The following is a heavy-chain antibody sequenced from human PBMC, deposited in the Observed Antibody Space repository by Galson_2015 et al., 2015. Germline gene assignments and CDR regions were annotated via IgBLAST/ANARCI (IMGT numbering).Heavy chain of an antibody. CDR1: GFTFSRSA. V-gene: IGHV3-23*01. CDR2: ISGSGLDWVSSISGSGATT. J-gene: IGHJ4*02. D-gene: IGHD6-19*01. Sequence: LRLSCAASGFTFSRSAMTWVRQAPGKGLAWVSSISGSGLDWVSSISGSGATTYYTDSVKGRFTISRDNSKNTLYLQVSGLRADDTAVYYCLKGGWGTTFDSWGQGTLVTVSS. CDR3: LKGGWGTTFDS.